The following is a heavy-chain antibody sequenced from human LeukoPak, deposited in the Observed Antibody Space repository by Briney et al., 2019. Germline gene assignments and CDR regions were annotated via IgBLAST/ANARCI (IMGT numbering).Heavy chain of an antibody. CDR1: GYSFTSYW. J-gene: IGHJ1*01. CDR2: IYPGDSDT. V-gene: IGHV5-51*01. CDR3: ARQAVPVAKYFQF. Sequence: GESLKISCKGSGYSFTSYWIGWVRQMPGKGLEWLGIIYPGDSDTRYSPSFQGQVTISADKSISTAYLQWSSLKASDTAMYYCARQAVPVAKYFQFWGQGTLVAVSS. D-gene: IGHD2-2*01.